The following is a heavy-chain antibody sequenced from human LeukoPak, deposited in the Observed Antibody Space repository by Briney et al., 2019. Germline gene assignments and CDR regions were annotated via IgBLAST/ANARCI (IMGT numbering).Heavy chain of an antibody. D-gene: IGHD3-22*01. V-gene: IGHV3-43*02. Sequence: GGSLRLSCAASGFTFDDYAMHWVRQPPGKGLEWVSLISRDGNSTYYAGSVKGRFTISRDNIKNSLYLQMNSLRTEDTAFYYCAANFGAYYYDTSGYYNFWGQGTLVTVSS. J-gene: IGHJ4*02. CDR1: GFTFDDYA. CDR2: ISRDGNST. CDR3: AANFGAYYYDTSGYYNF.